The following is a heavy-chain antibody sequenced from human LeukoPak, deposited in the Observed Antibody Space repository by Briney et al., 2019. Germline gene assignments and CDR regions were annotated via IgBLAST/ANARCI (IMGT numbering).Heavy chain of an antibody. CDR3: ARHDYSNYPVFNY. D-gene: IGHD4-11*01. CDR2: ISHSGST. V-gene: IGHV4-34*01. CDR1: GGSFSEYS. Sequence: SETLSLTCAVYGGSFSEYSWNWIRQPPGKGLEWIGEISHSGSTNYNPSLKSRVTMSVDTSKNQFSLKLSSVTAADTAVYYCARHDYSNYPVFNYWGQGTLVTVSS. J-gene: IGHJ4*02.